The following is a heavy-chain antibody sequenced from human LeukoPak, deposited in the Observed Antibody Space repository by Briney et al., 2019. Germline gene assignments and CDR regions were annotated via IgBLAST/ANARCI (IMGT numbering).Heavy chain of an antibody. CDR1: GGSTSSGGYS. Sequence: SQTLSLTCAVSGGSTSSGGYSWSWIRQPPGKGLEWIGYIYHSGSTYYNPSLKSRVTISVDRSKNQFSLKLSSVTAADTAAYYCARGITMVRGVISNFDYWGQGTLVTVSS. J-gene: IGHJ4*02. CDR3: ARGITMVRGVISNFDY. D-gene: IGHD3-10*01. CDR2: IYHSGST. V-gene: IGHV4-30-2*01.